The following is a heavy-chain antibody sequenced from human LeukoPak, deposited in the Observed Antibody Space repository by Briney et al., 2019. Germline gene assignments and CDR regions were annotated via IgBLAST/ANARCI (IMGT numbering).Heavy chain of an antibody. CDR1: GFTFSSYA. CDR2: INPSGGST. CDR3: ARDRAGTTDY. D-gene: IGHD1-7*01. V-gene: IGHV1-46*01. Sequence: GRSLRLSCAASGFTFSSYAMHWVRQAPGQGLEWMGIINPSGGSTSYAQKFQGRVTMTRDTSTSTVYMELSSLRSEDTAVYYCARDRAGTTDYWGQGTLVTVSS. J-gene: IGHJ4*02.